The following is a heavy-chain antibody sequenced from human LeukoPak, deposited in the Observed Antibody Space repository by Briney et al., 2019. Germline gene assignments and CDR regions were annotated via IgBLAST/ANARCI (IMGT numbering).Heavy chain of an antibody. J-gene: IGHJ3*02. CDR3: ALQIAVAGYDAYDI. CDR2: VYLDDSDT. Sequence: GKSVKISCKASGYKSTNYWIAWVRQMPGKGLEWMGIVYLDDSDTKYSPSFEGQVTISADKSISSTFLQWSSLKAADTAMYYCALQIAVAGYDAYDIWGQGTMVTVSS. V-gene: IGHV5-51*01. CDR1: GYKSTNYW. D-gene: IGHD6-19*01.